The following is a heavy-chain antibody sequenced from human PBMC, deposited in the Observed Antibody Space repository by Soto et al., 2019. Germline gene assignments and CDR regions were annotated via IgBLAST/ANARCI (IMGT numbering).Heavy chain of an antibody. V-gene: IGHV1-24*01. CDR2: FDPEDGET. Sequence: ASVKVSCKVSGYTLTELSMHWVRQAPGKELEWMGGFDPEDGETIYAQKFQGRVTMTEDTCTDTAYMELSSLRSEDTAVDYCATANFLQDLLEWLSSYAFDIWGQGTMVTVSS. CDR1: GYTLTELS. D-gene: IGHD3-3*01. CDR3: ATANFLQDLLEWLSSYAFDI. J-gene: IGHJ3*02.